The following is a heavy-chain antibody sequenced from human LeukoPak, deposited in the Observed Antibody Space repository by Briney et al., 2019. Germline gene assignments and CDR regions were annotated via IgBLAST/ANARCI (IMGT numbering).Heavy chain of an antibody. D-gene: IGHD2-2*01. J-gene: IGHJ3*02. CDR1: GYTFTSYD. CDR2: MNPNSGNT. CDR3: ASRYCSSSTSCYAEDAFDI. Sequence: GASVKVSCKASGYTFTSYDINWVRQATGQGLEWMGWMNPNSGNTGYAQKFQGRVTMTRNTSISTAYMELSSLRSDDTAVYYCASRYCSSSTSCYAEDAFDIWGQGTMVTVSS. V-gene: IGHV1-8*01.